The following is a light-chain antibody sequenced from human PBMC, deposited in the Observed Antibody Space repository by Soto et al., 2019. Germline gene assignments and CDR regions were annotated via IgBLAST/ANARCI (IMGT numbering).Light chain of an antibody. CDR2: AAS. V-gene: IGKV1-39*01. J-gene: IGKJ2*01. CDR3: QRSYSTPYT. Sequence: DIQMTQSPSSLSASVGDRVTITCRASQSINSYLNWYQQKQGKAPKLLIYAASSLQSGVPSSFSGSGSGTDFTLLISSLQPEDFATYYCQRSYSTPYTFGQGTKLEIK. CDR1: QSINSY.